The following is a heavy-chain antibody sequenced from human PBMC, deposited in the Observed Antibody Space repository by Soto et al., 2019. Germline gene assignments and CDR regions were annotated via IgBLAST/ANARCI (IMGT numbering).Heavy chain of an antibody. Sequence: QVQLVESGGGVVQPGRSLRLSCADSGFIFSNYGMHWVRQAPGKGLELVAVISYDGNEKHYADSVKGRFTISRDNSKSTPSLQINSLRAEDTAVYYCAKEGVLSGWTYGDFRGQGTRVTVSS. CDR1: GFIFSNYG. V-gene: IGHV3-30*18. J-gene: IGHJ4*02. CDR3: AKEGVLSGWTYGDF. CDR2: ISYDGNEK. D-gene: IGHD6-19*01.